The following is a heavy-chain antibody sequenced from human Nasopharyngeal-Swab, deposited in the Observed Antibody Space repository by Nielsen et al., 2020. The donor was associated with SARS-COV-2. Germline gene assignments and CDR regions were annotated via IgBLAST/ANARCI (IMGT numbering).Heavy chain of an antibody. J-gene: IGHJ4*02. V-gene: IGHV5-51*01. CDR3: ARHGYSSSWYEANFDY. CDR2: IYPGDSDT. Sequence: GESLKISCKGSGYSITSYWIGWVRQLRGKGLEWLGIIYPGDSDTRYSPSFQGQVTISADKSISTAYLQWSSLKASDTAMYYCARHGYSSSWYEANFDYWGQGTLVTVSS. CDR1: GYSITSYW. D-gene: IGHD6-13*01.